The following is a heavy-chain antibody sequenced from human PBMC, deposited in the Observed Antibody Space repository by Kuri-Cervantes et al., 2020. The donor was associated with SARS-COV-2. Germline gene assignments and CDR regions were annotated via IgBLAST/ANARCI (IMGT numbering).Heavy chain of an antibody. CDR3: AKDRIGVFGVEYYYGMDV. CDR1: GFTFSSYA. V-gene: IGHV3-30*18. Sequence: GESLKISCAASGFTFSSYAMSWVRQAPGKGLEWVAVISYDGSNKYYADSVKGRFTISRDNSKNTLYLQMNSLRAEDTAVYYCAKDRIGVFGVEYYYGMDVWGQGTTVTVSS. J-gene: IGHJ6*02. D-gene: IGHD3-3*01. CDR2: ISYDGSNK.